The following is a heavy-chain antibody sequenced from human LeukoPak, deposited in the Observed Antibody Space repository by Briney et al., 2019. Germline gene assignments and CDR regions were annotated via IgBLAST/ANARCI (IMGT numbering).Heavy chain of an antibody. CDR3: ARDAVYSSSSEGDY. J-gene: IGHJ4*02. CDR2: ISSSSSYI. D-gene: IGHD6-6*01. CDR1: GFTFSSYS. Sequence: PGGSLRLSCAASGFTFSSYSMNWVRQAPGKGLGWVSSISSSSSYIYYADSVKGRFTISRDNAKNSLYLQMNSLRAEDTAVYYCARDAVYSSSSEGDYWGQGTLVTVSS. V-gene: IGHV3-21*01.